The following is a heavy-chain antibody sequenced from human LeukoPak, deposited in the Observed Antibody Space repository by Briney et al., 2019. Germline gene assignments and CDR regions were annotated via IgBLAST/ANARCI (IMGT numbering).Heavy chain of an antibody. D-gene: IGHD6-19*01. CDR2: TYYRSKWYN. Sequence: SQTLSLTCAISGDSVSSNSAAWNWIRQSPSRGLEWLGRTYYRSKWYNDYAVSVKSRITINPDTSKNQFSLQLNSVTPEDTAVYYCAREKQWPVQSIVDYYYYGMDVWGQGTTVTVSS. CDR1: GDSVSSNSAA. J-gene: IGHJ6*02. V-gene: IGHV6-1*01. CDR3: AREKQWPVQSIVDYYYYGMDV.